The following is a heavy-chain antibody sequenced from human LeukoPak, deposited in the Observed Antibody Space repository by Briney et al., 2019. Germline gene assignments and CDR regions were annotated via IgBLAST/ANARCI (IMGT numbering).Heavy chain of an antibody. D-gene: IGHD3-16*01. CDR2: IYYSGST. Sequence: PSQTLSLTCTVSGGSISSGDYYWSWIRQPPGKGLEWIGYIYYSGSTYYNPSLKSRVTISVDTSKNQFSLKLSSVTAADTAVYYCARAGLGRFLRILDYWGQGTLVTVSS. J-gene: IGHJ4*02. CDR3: ARAGLGRFLRILDY. CDR1: GGSISSGDYY. V-gene: IGHV4-30-4*08.